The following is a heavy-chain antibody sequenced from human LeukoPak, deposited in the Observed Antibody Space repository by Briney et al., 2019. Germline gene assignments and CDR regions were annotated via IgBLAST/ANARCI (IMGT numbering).Heavy chain of an antibody. CDR1: GYTFTSYG. CDR3: ARGLSAYDFWSGYYYYFDY. Sequence: AASVKVSRKASGYTFTSYGISWVRQAPGQGLEWMGWISAYNGNTNYAQKLQGRVTMATDTSTSTAYMELGSLRSDDTAVYYCARGLSAYDFWSGYYYYFDYWGQGTLVTVSS. CDR2: ISAYNGNT. J-gene: IGHJ4*02. V-gene: IGHV1-18*01. D-gene: IGHD3-3*01.